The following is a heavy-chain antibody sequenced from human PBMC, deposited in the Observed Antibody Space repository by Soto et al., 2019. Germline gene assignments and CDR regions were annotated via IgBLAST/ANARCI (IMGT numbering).Heavy chain of an antibody. CDR1: GFTFSSYG. Sequence: QVQLVESGGGVFQPGRSLRLSCVASGFTFSSYGMHWVRQAPGKGLEWVAIISYDGSNTYYADSVKGRFTISRDNYKNTLYLQMNSLRAEDTSVYYCAKEGGLSGSYYISSSYYFDYWGQGTLVTVSS. CDR3: AKEGGLSGSYYISSSYYFDY. V-gene: IGHV3-30*18. J-gene: IGHJ4*02. CDR2: ISYDGSNT. D-gene: IGHD1-26*01.